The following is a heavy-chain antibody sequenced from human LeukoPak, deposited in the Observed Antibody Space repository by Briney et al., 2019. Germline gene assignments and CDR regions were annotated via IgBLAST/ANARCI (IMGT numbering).Heavy chain of an antibody. V-gene: IGHV4-39*07. CDR2: IYYSGST. J-gene: IGHJ3*02. CDR3: ARGPYYFDSSGAFDI. CDR1: GGSISSSSYY. D-gene: IGHD3-22*01. Sequence: SETLSLTCTVSGGSISSSSYYWGWIRQPPGKGLEWIGNIYYSGSTYYNPSLKSRVTISVDTSKNQFSLKLSSVTAADTAVYYCARGPYYFDSSGAFDIWGQGTMVTVSS.